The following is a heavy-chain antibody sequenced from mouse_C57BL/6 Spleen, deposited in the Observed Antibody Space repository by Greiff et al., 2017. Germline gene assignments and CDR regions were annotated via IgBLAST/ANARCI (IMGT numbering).Heavy chain of an antibody. CDR2: INPGSGGT. D-gene: IGHD2-14*01. J-gene: IGHJ2*01. Sequence: QVQLQQSGAELVRPGTSVKVSCKASGYAFTNYLIEWVKQRPGQGLEWIGVINPGSGGTNYNEKFKGKATLTADKSSSTAYMQLSSLTSEDSAVYFCAREVRQNFDYWGQGTTLTVSS. V-gene: IGHV1-54*01. CDR3: AREVRQNFDY. CDR1: GYAFTNYL.